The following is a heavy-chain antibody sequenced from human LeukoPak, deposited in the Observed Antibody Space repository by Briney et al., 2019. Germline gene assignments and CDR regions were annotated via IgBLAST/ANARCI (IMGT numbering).Heavy chain of an antibody. D-gene: IGHD2-8*02. J-gene: IGHJ4*02. CDR1: GGSISSSSYY. CDR3: ARHVLSTEYLDY. CDR2: IYYSGST. Sequence: SETLSLTCTVSGGSISSSSYYWGWIRQPPGKGLEWIGSIYYSGSTYYNPSLKSLVTISVDTSKSQFSLKLSSVTAADTAVYYCARHVLSTEYLDYWGQGTLVTVSS. V-gene: IGHV4-39*01.